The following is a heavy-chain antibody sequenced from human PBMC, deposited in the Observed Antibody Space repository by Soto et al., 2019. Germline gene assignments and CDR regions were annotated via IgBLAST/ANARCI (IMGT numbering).Heavy chain of an antibody. CDR1: GGTFSSYA. D-gene: IGHD6-13*01. V-gene: IGHV1-69*01. J-gene: IGHJ6*02. CDR3: ARSRSRIAAAGTYYYYYGMDV. CDR2: IIPIFGTA. Sequence: QVQLVQSGAEVKKPGSSVKVSCKASGGTFSSYAISWVRQAPGQGREWMGGIIPIFGTANYAQKFQGRVTITADETTSTGYVELSSLRSEDTSVYYCARSRSRIAAAGTYYYYYGMDVWCQGTTVTVSS.